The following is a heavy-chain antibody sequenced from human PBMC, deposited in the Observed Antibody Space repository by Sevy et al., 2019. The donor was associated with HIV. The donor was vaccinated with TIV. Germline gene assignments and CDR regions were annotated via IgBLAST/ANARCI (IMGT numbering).Heavy chain of an antibody. CDR3: AKPFYDYIWGSYRYAGVTDAFDI. CDR2: IRYDGSNK. D-gene: IGHD3-16*02. V-gene: IGHV3-30*02. J-gene: IGHJ3*02. Sequence: GGSLRLSCAASGFTFSSYGMHWVRQAPGKGLEWVAFIRYDGSNKYYADSVKGRFTISRDNSKNTLYLQMNGLRAEDTAVYYCAKPFYDYIWGSYRYAGVTDAFDIWGQGTMVTVSS. CDR1: GFTFSSYG.